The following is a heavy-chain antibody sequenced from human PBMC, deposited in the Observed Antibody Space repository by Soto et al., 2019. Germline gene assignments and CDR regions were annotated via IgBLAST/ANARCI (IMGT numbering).Heavy chain of an antibody. J-gene: IGHJ4*02. CDR1: GFTFSDHY. V-gene: IGHV3-72*01. Sequence: EVQLVESGGGWVQPGGSLRLSCAVSGFTFSDHYMDWVRQAPGKGLEWISRSRNKASSYTTEYAASVKGRFTISRDDSNNSLFPQMNSLRTEDTAVYYCTRFYGSGNYLDYWGQGTLVTVSS. D-gene: IGHD3-10*01. CDR2: SRNKASSYTT. CDR3: TRFYGSGNYLDY.